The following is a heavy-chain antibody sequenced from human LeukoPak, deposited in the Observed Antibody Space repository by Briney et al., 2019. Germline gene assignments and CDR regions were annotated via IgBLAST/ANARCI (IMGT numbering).Heavy chain of an antibody. D-gene: IGHD4-23*01. CDR2: INPSGGST. CDR1: GYTFTSYY. V-gene: IGHV1-46*01. Sequence: EASVKVSCKASGYTFTSYYMHWVRQAPGQGLEWMGIINPSGGSTSYAQKFQGRVAMTRDMSTSTDYMELSSLRSEDTAVYYCARGNSVEDTAWWFDPWGQGTLVTVSS. J-gene: IGHJ5*02. CDR3: ARGNSVEDTAWWFDP.